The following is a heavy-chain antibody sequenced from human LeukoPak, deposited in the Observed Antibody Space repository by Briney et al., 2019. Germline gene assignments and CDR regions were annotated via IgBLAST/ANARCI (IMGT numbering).Heavy chain of an antibody. CDR3: GKGRVSE. V-gene: IGHV3-23*01. Sequence: PGGSLRLSCAASGFPFNTQDMRWVRQAPGKGLEWVSSIHADGVGTFYAESVRGRFTISRDNSKNTLDLQMNSLRVEDTAVYYCGKGRVSEWGQGTLVTVSS. D-gene: IGHD6-19*01. J-gene: IGHJ4*02. CDR1: GFPFNTQD. CDR2: IHADGVGT.